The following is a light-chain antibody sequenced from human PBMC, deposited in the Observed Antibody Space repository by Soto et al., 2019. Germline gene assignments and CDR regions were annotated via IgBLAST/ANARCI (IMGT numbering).Light chain of an antibody. V-gene: IGKV1-39*01. J-gene: IGKJ1*01. Sequence: DFQMTQSPSSLSASVGDRVTITCRASQSISIYLNWYQHKSGEAPKLLIYAASTLQSGVPSRFSGSGSETDFTLTISSLQPEDFATYYCQQSYSSHWTFGQGTKVEVK. CDR2: AAS. CDR3: QQSYSSHWT. CDR1: QSISIY.